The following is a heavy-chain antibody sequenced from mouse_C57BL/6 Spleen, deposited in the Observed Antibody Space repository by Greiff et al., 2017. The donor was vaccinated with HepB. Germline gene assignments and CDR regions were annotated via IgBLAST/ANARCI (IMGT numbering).Heavy chain of an antibody. V-gene: IGHV7-1*01. CDR2: SRNKANDYTT. CDR3: ARDANWDGHWYFDV. D-gene: IGHD4-1*02. Sequence: EVQRVDSGGGLVQSGRSLRLSCATSGFTFSDFYMEWVRQAPGKGLEWIAASRNKANDYTTEYSASVKGRFIVSRDTSQSILYLQMNALRAEDTAIYYCARDANWDGHWYFDVWGTGTTVTVSS. J-gene: IGHJ1*03. CDR1: GFTFSDFY.